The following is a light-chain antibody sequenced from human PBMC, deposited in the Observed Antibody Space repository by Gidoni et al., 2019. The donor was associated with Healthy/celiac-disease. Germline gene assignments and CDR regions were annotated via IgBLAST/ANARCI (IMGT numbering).Light chain of an antibody. Sequence: EIVMTQSPATLSVSPGERATLSCRASQSVNSNLAWYQQKPGQAPRLLIYGASTRATGIPARFSGSGSGTEFTLTISSLQSEDFAVYYCQQYNNWWTVGQGTKVEIK. CDR3: QQYNNWWT. V-gene: IGKV3-15*01. CDR2: GAS. J-gene: IGKJ1*01. CDR1: QSVNSN.